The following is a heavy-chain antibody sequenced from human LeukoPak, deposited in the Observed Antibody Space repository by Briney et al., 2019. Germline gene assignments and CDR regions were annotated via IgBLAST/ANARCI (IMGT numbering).Heavy chain of an antibody. Sequence: PGGSLRLSCAASGFTFTSYGMNWVRQATGKGLECVSANSGSGGSTYYADSVKGRFTISRDNSKNTLYLQMNSLRAEDTAVYYCARIHSLYYYDSSGYGAFDIWGQGTMVTVSS. J-gene: IGHJ3*02. D-gene: IGHD3-22*01. CDR1: GFTFTSYG. V-gene: IGHV3-23*01. CDR2: NSGSGGST. CDR3: ARIHSLYYYDSSGYGAFDI.